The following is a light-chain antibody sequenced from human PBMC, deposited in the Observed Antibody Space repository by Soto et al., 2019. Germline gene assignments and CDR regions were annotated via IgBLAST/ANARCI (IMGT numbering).Light chain of an antibody. CDR1: SSDVGGYNY. CDR2: EVS. J-gene: IGLJ2*01. CDR3: SSYTSGSTLVI. V-gene: IGLV2-14*01. Sequence: QSALTPPASVSGSPGQSITISCTGTSSDVGGYNYVSWYQQHPGKAPKLMIYEVSHRPSGVSTRFSGSKSGNTASLTISGRQDEDDADYYCSSYTSGSTLVIFGGGTKLTVL.